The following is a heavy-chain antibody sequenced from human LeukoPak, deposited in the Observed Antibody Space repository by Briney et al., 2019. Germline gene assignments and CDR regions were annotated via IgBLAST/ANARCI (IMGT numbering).Heavy chain of an antibody. Sequence: SETLSLTCTVSGGSINGYYWSWIRQPPGKGLEWIGYIYYSGSTNYNPSLKSRVTISVDTPKNQFSLKLSSVTAADTAVYYCARMVGWGARRYYYYYMDVWGKGTTVTISS. V-gene: IGHV4-59*01. CDR2: IYYSGST. J-gene: IGHJ6*03. CDR3: ARMVGWGARRYYYYYMDV. D-gene: IGHD1-26*01. CDR1: GGSINGYY.